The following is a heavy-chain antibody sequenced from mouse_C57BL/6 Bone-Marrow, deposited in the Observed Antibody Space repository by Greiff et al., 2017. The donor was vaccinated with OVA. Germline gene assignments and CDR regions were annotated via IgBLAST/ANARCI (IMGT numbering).Heavy chain of an antibody. Sequence: QVQLQQSGAELVMPGASVKLSCKASGYTFTSYWMHWVKQRPGQGLEWIGEIDPSDSYTNYNQKFKGKSTLTVDKSSSTAYMQLSSLTSEDSAVYYCARISPFAYWGQGTLVTVSA. CDR1: GYTFTSYW. CDR2: IDPSDSYT. J-gene: IGHJ3*01. CDR3: ARISPFAY. V-gene: IGHV1-69*01. D-gene: IGHD6-2*01.